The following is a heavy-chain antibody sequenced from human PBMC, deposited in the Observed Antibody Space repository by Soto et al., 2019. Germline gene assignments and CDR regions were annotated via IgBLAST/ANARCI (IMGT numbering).Heavy chain of an antibody. V-gene: IGHV3-48*01. D-gene: IGHD2-2*01. CDR1: GFTFSSYS. CDR3: ARSYCSSTSCYYYYMDV. CDR2: ISSSSSTI. J-gene: IGHJ6*03. Sequence: EVQLVESGGGLVQPGGSLRLSCAASGFTFSSYSMNWVRQAPGKGLEWDSYISSSSSTIYYADSVKGRFTISRDNAKNSLYLQMNSLRAEDTAVYYCARSYCSSTSCYYYYMDVWGKGTTVTVSS.